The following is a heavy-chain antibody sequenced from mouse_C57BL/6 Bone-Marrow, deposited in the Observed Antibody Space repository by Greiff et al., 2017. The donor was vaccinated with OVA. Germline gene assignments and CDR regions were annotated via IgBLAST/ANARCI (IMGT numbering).Heavy chain of an antibody. D-gene: IGHD2-3*01. CDR3: ARRWNYYAMDY. CDR2: ISSGSSSI. V-gene: IGHV5-17*01. CDR1: GFTFSDYG. Sequence: EVKLVESGGGLVKPGGSLKLSCAASGFTFSDYGMHWVRQAPEKGLEWVAYISSGSSSIYYADTVKGRFTISRDKAENTQFLQMTSLRSEDTAMYYCARRWNYYAMDYWGQGPSVTVSS. J-gene: IGHJ4*01.